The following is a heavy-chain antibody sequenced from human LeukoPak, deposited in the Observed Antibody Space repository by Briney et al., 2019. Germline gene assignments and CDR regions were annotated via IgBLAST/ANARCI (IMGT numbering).Heavy chain of an antibody. CDR1: GFNFTNYN. Sequence: GGSLRLSCGASGFNFTNYNMNWVRQAPGKGLEWVSSIHSSSGSIYYADSLKGRFTISRDNAKNSLYLQMNSLRAEDTAVYYCARDLAWDAFDIWGQGTMVTVSS. CDR3: ARDLAWDAFDI. V-gene: IGHV3-21*01. J-gene: IGHJ3*02. CDR2: IHSSSGSI.